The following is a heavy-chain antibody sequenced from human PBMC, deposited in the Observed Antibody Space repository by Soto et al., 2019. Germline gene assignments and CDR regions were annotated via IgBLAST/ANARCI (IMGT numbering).Heavy chain of an antibody. V-gene: IGHV3-48*01. Sequence: GGSLRLSCAASGFTFSSYSMNWVRQAPGKGLEWVSYISSSSSTIYYADSVKGRFTISRDNAKNSLYLQMNSLRAEDTAVYYCARTDFWSGYSPLDYWGQGTLVTVSS. CDR3: ARTDFWSGYSPLDY. D-gene: IGHD3-3*01. J-gene: IGHJ4*02. CDR1: GFTFSSYS. CDR2: ISSSSSTI.